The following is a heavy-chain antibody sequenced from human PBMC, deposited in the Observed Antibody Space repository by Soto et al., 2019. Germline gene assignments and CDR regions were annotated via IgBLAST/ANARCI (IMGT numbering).Heavy chain of an antibody. J-gene: IGHJ4*02. V-gene: IGHV2-5*02. D-gene: IGHD3-22*01. Sequence: QITLKESGPTLVKPTQTLTLTCTFSGFSLSTSGVGVGWIRQPPGKALEWLALIYWDDDKRYSPSLKSRLTITKDISKNQVVLTMTNMDPVDTATYYCAHRRDSSGYYYVPFDYWGQGTLVTVSS. CDR1: GFSLSTSGVG. CDR2: IYWDDDK. CDR3: AHRRDSSGYYYVPFDY.